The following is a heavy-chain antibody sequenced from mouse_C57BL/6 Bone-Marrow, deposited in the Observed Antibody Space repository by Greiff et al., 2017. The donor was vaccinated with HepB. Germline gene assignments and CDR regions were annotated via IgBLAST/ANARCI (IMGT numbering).Heavy chain of an antibody. Sequence: DVQLQESGPELVKPGASVKISCKASGYSFTGYYMNWVKQSPEKSLEWIGEINPSTGGTTYNQKFKAKATLTVDKSSSTAYMQLKSLTSEDSAVYYCARRFAYWGQGTRVTVSA. J-gene: IGHJ3*01. CDR2: INPSTGGT. CDR3: ARRFAY. CDR1: GYSFTGYY. V-gene: IGHV1-42*01.